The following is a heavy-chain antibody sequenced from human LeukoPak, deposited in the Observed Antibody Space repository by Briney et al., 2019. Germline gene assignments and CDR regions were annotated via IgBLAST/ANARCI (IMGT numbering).Heavy chain of an antibody. CDR3: ARDRDGDLDY. V-gene: IGHV4-31*03. Sequence: PSQTLSLTCTVSGGSISSGGYYWSWTRQHPGKGLEWIGYIYYSGSTYYNPSLKSRVTISVDTSKNQFSLKLSSVTAADTAVYYCARDRDGDLDYWGQGTLVTVSS. CDR2: IYYSGST. D-gene: IGHD4-17*01. J-gene: IGHJ4*02. CDR1: GGSISSGGYY.